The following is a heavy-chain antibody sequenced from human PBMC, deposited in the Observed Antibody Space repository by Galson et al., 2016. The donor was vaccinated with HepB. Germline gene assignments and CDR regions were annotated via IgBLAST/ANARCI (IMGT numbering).Heavy chain of an antibody. CDR2: IKQDGSEK. J-gene: IGHJ4*02. Sequence: ALRLSCAAAGFTFSSYWKSWVRQGPGKGLEWVAIIKQDGSEKYYVDSVKGRFTISRDNAKKSLYLQMNSLRAEDTAVYYCARVGIGSSWYFDYWGQGTLVTVAS. CDR3: ARVGIGSSWYFDY. CDR1: GFTFSSYW. D-gene: IGHD6-13*01. V-gene: IGHV3-7*01.